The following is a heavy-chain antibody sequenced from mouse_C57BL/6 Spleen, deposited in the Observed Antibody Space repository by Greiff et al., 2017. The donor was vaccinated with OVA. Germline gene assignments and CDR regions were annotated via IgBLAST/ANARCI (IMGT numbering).Heavy chain of an antibody. CDR1: GFNIKDDY. D-gene: IGHD2-4*01. CDR2: IDPENGDT. CDR3: TTGDYGGY. J-gene: IGHJ2*01. Sequence: EVQRVESGAELVRPGASVKLSCTASGFNIKDDYMHWVKQRPEQGLEWIGWIDPENGDTEYASKFQGKATITADTSSNTAYLQLSSLTSEDTAVYYCTTGDYGGYGGQGTTLTVSS. V-gene: IGHV14-4*01.